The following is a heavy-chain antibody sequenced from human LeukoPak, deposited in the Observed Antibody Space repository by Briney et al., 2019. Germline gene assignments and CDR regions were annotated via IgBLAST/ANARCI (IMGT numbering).Heavy chain of an antibody. D-gene: IGHD3-9*01. CDR2: IIGSGGSA. CDR1: GFTFSNYA. CDR3: AKEGDYDILTGSPRGIDY. J-gene: IGHJ4*02. V-gene: IGHV3-23*01. Sequence: GVLRLSCAASGFTFSNYAMSWVRQVPGKGLEWVSTIIGSGGSAYCADSVNGRFTISRDNSKNTVYLQMNSLGAEDTAVYYCAKEGDYDILTGSPRGIDYWGQGTLVTVSS.